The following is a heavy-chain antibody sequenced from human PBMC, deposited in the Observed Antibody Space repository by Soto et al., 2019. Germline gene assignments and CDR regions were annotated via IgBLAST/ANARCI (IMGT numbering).Heavy chain of an antibody. Sequence: GASVKVSCKASGYTFTGYYMHWVRQAPGQGLEWMGWINPNSGGTNYAQKFQGWVTMTRDTSISTAYMELSRLRSDDTAVYYCARDQRGCSGGSCFNGMDVWGQGTTVTVSS. CDR2: INPNSGGT. CDR1: GYTFTGYY. J-gene: IGHJ6*02. V-gene: IGHV1-2*04. CDR3: ARDQRGCSGGSCFNGMDV. D-gene: IGHD2-15*01.